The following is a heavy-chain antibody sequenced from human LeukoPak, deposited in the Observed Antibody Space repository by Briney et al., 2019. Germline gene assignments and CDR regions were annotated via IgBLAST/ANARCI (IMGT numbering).Heavy chain of an antibody. CDR3: ARHSTGGWNWFDP. D-gene: IGHD6-19*01. CDR1: GGSISSYY. J-gene: IGHJ5*02. CDR2: IYYSGST. Sequence: SETLSLTCTVSGGSISSYYWSWIRQPPGKGLEWIGYIYYSGSTNYNPSLKSRVTISVDTSKNQFSLKLSSVTAADTAVYYCARHSTGGWNWFDPWGQGILVTVSS. V-gene: IGHV4-59*08.